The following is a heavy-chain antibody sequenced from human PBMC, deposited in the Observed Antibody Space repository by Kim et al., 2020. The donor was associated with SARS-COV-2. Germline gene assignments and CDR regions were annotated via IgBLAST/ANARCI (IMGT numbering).Heavy chain of an antibody. Sequence: GGSLRLSCAASGFTFSSYNMNWVRQAPGKGLEWVSYICSTSTYIYYTDSVKGRLTISRDNAKNSLYLQMNSLRAEDTAVYYCARVDYCTGGSCYYFDYWGQGTLVTVSS. V-gene: IGHV3-21*01. D-gene: IGHD2-15*01. CDR3: ARVDYCTGGSCYYFDY. CDR2: ICSTSTYI. CDR1: GFTFSSYN. J-gene: IGHJ4*02.